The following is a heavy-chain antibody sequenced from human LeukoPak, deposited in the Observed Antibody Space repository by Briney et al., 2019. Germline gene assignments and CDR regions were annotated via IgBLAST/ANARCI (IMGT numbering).Heavy chain of an antibody. CDR1: GGSLSSYY. J-gene: IGHJ4*02. D-gene: IGHD3-3*01. CDR2: IYTSGST. Sequence: PSETLSLTCTVSGGSLSSYYWSWIRQPAGKGLEWIGRIYTSGSTNYNPSLKSRVTMSVDTSKNQFSLKLSSVTAADTAVYYCAREGTIFWSAPIIGSFDYWGQGTLVAVSS. V-gene: IGHV4-4*07. CDR3: AREGTIFWSAPIIGSFDY.